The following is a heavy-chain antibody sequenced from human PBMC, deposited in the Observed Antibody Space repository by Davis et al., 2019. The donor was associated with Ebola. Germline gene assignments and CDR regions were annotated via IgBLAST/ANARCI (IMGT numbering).Heavy chain of an antibody. V-gene: IGHV3-21*04. CDR2: ISSSSSYI. CDR1: GFTFSSYS. J-gene: IGHJ6*02. CDR3: ARDGLWFGELLYEGYGMDV. Sequence: GESLKISCAASGFTFSSYSMNWVRQAPGKGLEWVSSISSSSSYIYYADSVKGRFTISRDNAKNSLYLQMNSLRAEDTAVYYCARDGLWFGELLYEGYGMDVWGQGTTVTVSS. D-gene: IGHD3-10*01.